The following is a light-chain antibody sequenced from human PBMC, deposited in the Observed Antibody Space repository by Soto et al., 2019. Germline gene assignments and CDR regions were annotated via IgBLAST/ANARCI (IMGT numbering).Light chain of an antibody. J-gene: IGKJ4*01. CDR2: DAS. CDR3: QQYGVSQGP. CDR1: QSISSY. Sequence: LLTQSPATLSVSPGQRVTLSCRASQSISSYLAWYQQRPGQPSGLLIYDASNRATGIPARFSGSGSGTDFTLTISSLEPEDFAVYYCQQYGVSQGPFGGGTKVDIK. V-gene: IGKV3-11*01.